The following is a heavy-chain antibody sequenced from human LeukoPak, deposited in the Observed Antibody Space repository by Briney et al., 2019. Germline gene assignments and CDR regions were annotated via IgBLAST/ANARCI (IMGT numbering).Heavy chain of an antibody. V-gene: IGHV1-24*01. CDR2: FDPEDGET. Sequence: GASLKVSCKVSGYTLTELSMHWVRQAPGKGLEWMGGFDPEDGETIYAQKFQGRVTMTEDTSTDTAYMELSSLRSEDTAVYYCATWGRIAARAWDYMDVWGKGTTVTVSS. D-gene: IGHD6-13*01. CDR1: GYTLTELS. CDR3: ATWGRIAARAWDYMDV. J-gene: IGHJ6*03.